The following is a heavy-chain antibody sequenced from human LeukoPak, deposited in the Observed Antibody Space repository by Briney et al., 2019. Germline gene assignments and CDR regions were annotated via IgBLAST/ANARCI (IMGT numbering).Heavy chain of an antibody. J-gene: IGHJ3*02. V-gene: IGHV1-2*02. Sequence: AASVKVSCKASGYTFTGYYMHWVRQAPGQGLEWMGWINPNSGGTNYAQKFQGRVTMTRDTSISTAYMELSRLRSDDTAVYYCARDLRIFCVVVAPTHWGVFDIWGQGKMVTVS. CDR3: ARDLRIFCVVVAPTHWGVFDI. CDR1: GYTFTGYY. D-gene: IGHD2-15*01. CDR2: INPNSGGT.